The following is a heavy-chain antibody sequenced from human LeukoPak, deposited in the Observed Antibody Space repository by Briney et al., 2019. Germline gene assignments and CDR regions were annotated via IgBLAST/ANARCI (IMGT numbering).Heavy chain of an antibody. CDR1: GGSISYYY. J-gene: IGHJ4*02. D-gene: IGHD3-9*01. V-gene: IGHV4-59*08. CDR3: ARPQYDILTGHYAPTFFDY. Sequence: SETLSLTCTVSGGSISYYYWSWIRQPPGKGLEWIGYMYYSGSTNYNPSLKSRVTISVETSKNQFSLKLSSVTAADTAVYYCARPQYDILTGHYAPTFFDYWGQGTLVTVSS. CDR2: MYYSGST.